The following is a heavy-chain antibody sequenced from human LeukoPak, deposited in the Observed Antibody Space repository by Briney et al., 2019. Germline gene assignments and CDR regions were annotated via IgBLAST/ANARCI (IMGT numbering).Heavy chain of an antibody. CDR2: ISYDGSNK. D-gene: IGHD2-2*01. CDR3: AKDGEDIVVVPAAKGDYYYGMDV. CDR1: GFTFSSYG. V-gene: IGHV3-30*18. Sequence: GGSLRLSCAASGFTFSSYGMHWVRQAPGKGLEWVAVISYDGSNKYYADSVKGQFTISRDNSKNTLYLQVNSLRAEDTAVYYCAKDGEDIVVVPAAKGDYYYGMDVWGKGTTVTVSS. J-gene: IGHJ6*04.